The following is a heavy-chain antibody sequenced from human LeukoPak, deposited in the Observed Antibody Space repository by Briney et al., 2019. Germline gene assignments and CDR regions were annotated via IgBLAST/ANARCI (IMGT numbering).Heavy chain of an antibody. D-gene: IGHD3-10*01. CDR1: GYTFTSNY. Sequence: GASVKVSCKAFGYTFTSNYMHWVRQAPGQGPEWMGVISPSGGSTTYAQKFQGRVTMTRDTSTSTVYMELSSLRSEDTAVYYCAREGGQYGSVPIDYWGQGTLVTVSS. CDR2: ISPSGGST. V-gene: IGHV1-46*01. J-gene: IGHJ4*02. CDR3: AREGGQYGSVPIDY.